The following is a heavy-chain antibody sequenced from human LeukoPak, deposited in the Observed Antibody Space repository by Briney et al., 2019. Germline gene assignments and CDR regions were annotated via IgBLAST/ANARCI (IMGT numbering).Heavy chain of an antibody. Sequence: PSETLSLTCAVSGGSISNGGYSWSWIRQPPGKGLEWIGYIYHSGSTYYNPSLKSRVTISVDRSKNQFSLKLSSVTAADTAVYYCARANIFGKFFDYWGQGTLVTVSS. CDR2: IYHSGST. V-gene: IGHV4-30-2*01. J-gene: IGHJ4*02. D-gene: IGHD2-21*01. CDR1: GGSISNGGYS. CDR3: ARANIFGKFFDY.